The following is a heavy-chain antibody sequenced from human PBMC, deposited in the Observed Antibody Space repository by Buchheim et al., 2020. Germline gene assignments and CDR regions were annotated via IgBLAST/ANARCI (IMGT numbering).Heavy chain of an antibody. CDR1: GYTFTSYD. J-gene: IGHJ6*02. CDR3: ARYVDIVATISGYYYGMDV. Sequence: QVQLVQSGAEVKKPGASVKVSCKASGYTFTSYDINWVRQATGQGLEWMGWMSPNSGNTGYAQKFQGRVHMTRNTSISTAAMELSSLRSEDTAVYYCARYVDIVATISGYYYGMDVWGQGTT. V-gene: IGHV1-8*01. D-gene: IGHD5-12*01. CDR2: MSPNSGNT.